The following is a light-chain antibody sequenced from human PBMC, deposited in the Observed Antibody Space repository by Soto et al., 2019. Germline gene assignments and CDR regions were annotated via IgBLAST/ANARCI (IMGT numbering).Light chain of an antibody. Sequence: QSALTQPASVSGSPGQSITISCTGTSSDVGGYNYVPWYQQHPGKAPKLMIFDVSNRPSGVSNRFSGSKSGNTASLTISGLQAEDEADYYCSSYTSSSRVVFGGGTQLTVL. CDR2: DVS. J-gene: IGLJ2*01. CDR1: SSDVGGYNY. V-gene: IGLV2-14*01. CDR3: SSYTSSSRVV.